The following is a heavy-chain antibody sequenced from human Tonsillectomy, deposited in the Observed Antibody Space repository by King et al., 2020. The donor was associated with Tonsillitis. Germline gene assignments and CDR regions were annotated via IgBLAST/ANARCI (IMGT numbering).Heavy chain of an antibody. CDR2: IWYDGSNK. D-gene: IGHD3-16*01. CDR3: AREVYADGFDL. J-gene: IGHJ3*01. V-gene: IGHV3-33*08. CDR1: GFTFSTFG. Sequence: QVQLVEYGGGVVQPGTSLRLSCAASGFTFSTFGMHWVRQAPGKGLEWVAVIWYDGSNKYYTDSVKGRFTISRDNSKTKKTLYLQMNSLRVEDTAVYYCAREVYADGFDLWGQGTRVTVSS.